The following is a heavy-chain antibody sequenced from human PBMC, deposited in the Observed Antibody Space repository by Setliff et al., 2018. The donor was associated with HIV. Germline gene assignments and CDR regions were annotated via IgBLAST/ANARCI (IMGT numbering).Heavy chain of an antibody. V-gene: IGHV4-39*07. D-gene: IGHD3-22*01. Sequence: SETLSLTCTVSGGSIRNIDYYWGWIRQPPGKGLEWIGTVYYSGSTYYNNSVKGRVTISVDRSKSQFSLKLNSVTAADTAVYYCGGNGYYSIDYWGQGTLVTVSS. CDR3: GGNGYYSIDY. CDR1: GGSIRNIDYY. CDR2: VYYSGST. J-gene: IGHJ4*02.